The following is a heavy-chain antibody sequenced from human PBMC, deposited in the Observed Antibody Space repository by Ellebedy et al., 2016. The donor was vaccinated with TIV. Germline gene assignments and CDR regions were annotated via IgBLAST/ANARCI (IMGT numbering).Heavy chain of an antibody. V-gene: IGHV3-66*01. CDR1: GFTVSSVY. D-gene: IGHD3-10*01. Sequence: GESLKISFAASGFTVSSVYVSWVRQAPGKGLEWLSVIYSDAATYYADSVKGRFTISRDNSKNTLYLQMNSLRAEDTAVYYCARGFRFGMDVWGQGTTVTVSS. CDR2: IYSDAAT. CDR3: ARGFRFGMDV. J-gene: IGHJ6*02.